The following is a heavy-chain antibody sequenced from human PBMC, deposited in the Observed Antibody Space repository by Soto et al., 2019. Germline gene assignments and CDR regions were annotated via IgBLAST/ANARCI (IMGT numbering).Heavy chain of an antibody. CDR3: VGGGEKGYCSGGSCPIGDFDY. CDR2: IIPILGIA. V-gene: IGHV1-69*02. J-gene: IGHJ4*02. CDR1: GGTFSSYT. D-gene: IGHD2-15*01. Sequence: QVQLVQSGAEVKKPGSSVKVSCKASGGTFSSYTISWVRQAPGQGLEWMGRIIPILGIANYAQKFQGRVTITADKSTSTAYKELSSLRSEDTAVYYCVGGGEKGYCSGGSCPIGDFDYWGQGTLVTVSS.